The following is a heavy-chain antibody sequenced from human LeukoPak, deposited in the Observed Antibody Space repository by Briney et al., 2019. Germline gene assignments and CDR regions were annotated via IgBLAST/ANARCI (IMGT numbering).Heavy chain of an antibody. CDR1: GFTFSSYG. CDR3: AKGAPYYYGSGSYLGYYYYYMDV. Sequence: GGSLKLSCAASGFTFSSYGMHWVRQAPGKGLEWVAFIRYDGSNKYYADSVKGRFTISRDNSKNTLYLQMNSLRAEDTAVYYCAKGAPYYYGSGSYLGYYYYYMDVWGKGTTVTVSS. J-gene: IGHJ6*03. CDR2: IRYDGSNK. D-gene: IGHD3-10*01. V-gene: IGHV3-30*02.